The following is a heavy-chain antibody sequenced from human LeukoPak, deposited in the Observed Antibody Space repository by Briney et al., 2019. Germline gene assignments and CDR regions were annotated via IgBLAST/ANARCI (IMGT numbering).Heavy chain of an antibody. V-gene: IGHV4-34*01. Sequence: SETLSLTCAVYGGSFSGYYWSWIRQPPGKGLEWIGEINHSGSTNYNPSLKSRVTISVDTSKNQFSLKLSSVTAADTAVYYCARGRGRMNWFDSWGQGTLVTVSS. D-gene: IGHD3-16*01. CDR1: GGSFSGYY. J-gene: IGHJ5*01. CDR2: INHSGST. CDR3: ARGRGRMNWFDS.